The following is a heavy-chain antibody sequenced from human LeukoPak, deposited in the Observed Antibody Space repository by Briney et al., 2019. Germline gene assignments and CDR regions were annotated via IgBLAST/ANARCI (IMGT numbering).Heavy chain of an antibody. CDR1: GYTFTSYD. CDR2: MNPNSGNT. Sequence: GASVKVSCKASGYTFTSYDINWVRQATGQGLEWMGWMNPNSGNTRYAQKFQGRVTMTRNTSINTAYMELSSLRSEDTAVYYCARVDVEVVAAWKNWFDPWGQGTLVTVSS. D-gene: IGHD2-15*01. V-gene: IGHV1-8*01. CDR3: ARVDVEVVAAWKNWFDP. J-gene: IGHJ5*02.